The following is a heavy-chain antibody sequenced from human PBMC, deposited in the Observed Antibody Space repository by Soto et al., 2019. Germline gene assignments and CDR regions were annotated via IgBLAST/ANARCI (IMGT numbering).Heavy chain of an antibody. D-gene: IGHD3-22*01. CDR1: GGSISSSSYY. V-gene: IGHV4-39*01. J-gene: IGHJ6*02. CDR3: ARLPFTYYYDSSGYYDYYYYGMDV. CDR2: IYYSGST. Sequence: QLQLQESGPGLVKPSETLSLTCTVSGGSISSSSYYWGWIRQPPGKGLEWIGSIYYSGSTYYNPSLKSRVTISVDTSKNQFSLKLSSVTAADTAVYYCARLPFTYYYDSSGYYDYYYYGMDVWGQGTTVTVSS.